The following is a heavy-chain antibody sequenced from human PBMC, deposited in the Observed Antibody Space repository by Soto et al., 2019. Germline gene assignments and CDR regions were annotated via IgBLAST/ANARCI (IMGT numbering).Heavy chain of an antibody. D-gene: IGHD6-13*01. CDR3: VWLLLRQQLVKSPPDAFDI. J-gene: IGHJ3*02. Sequence: GGSLRLSCAASGFTFSSYSMNWVRQAPGKGLEWVSYISSSSSTIYYADSVKGRFTISRDNAKNSLYLQMNSLRDEDTAVYYCVWLLLRQQLVKSPPDAFDIWGQGTMVTVSS. CDR1: GFTFSSYS. CDR2: ISSSSSTI. V-gene: IGHV3-48*02.